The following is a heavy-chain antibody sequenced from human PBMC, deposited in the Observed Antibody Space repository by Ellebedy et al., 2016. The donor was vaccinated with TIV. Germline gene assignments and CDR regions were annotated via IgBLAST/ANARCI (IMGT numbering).Heavy chain of an antibody. D-gene: IGHD1-1*01. CDR1: GYIFTNYD. CDR3: ARRQLYMSDY. CDR2: MNPNSGNT. J-gene: IGHJ4*02. V-gene: IGHV1-8*01. Sequence: AASVKVSCKASGYIFTNYDINWVRQATGQGLEWMGWMNPNSGNTGYAQKFQGRVTMTRNTSISTAYMELTSLRYEDTAVYFCARRQLYMSDYWGQGTLVTVSS.